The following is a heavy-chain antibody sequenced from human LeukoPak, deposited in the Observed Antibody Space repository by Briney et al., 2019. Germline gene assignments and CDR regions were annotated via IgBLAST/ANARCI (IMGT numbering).Heavy chain of an antibody. D-gene: IGHD3-22*01. V-gene: IGHV3-15*01. CDR1: GFTLSNAW. Sequence: RGALRLSCVASGFTLSNAWMTWVRQAPGKGLEWVGRIKSKADGGTADHTTPVKGRFNISREESQNTLYLQMNSLKTEDTDVYFCTRNYYDRTGSLFYWGQGTLATVSS. CDR3: TRNYYDRTGSLFY. J-gene: IGHJ4*02. CDR2: IKSKADGGTA.